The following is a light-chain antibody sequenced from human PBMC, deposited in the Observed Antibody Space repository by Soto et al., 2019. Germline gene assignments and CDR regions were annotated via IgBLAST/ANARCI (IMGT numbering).Light chain of an antibody. CDR3: SSYTSSSTWV. CDR2: DVS. V-gene: IGLV2-14*01. J-gene: IGLJ7*01. CDR1: SSDVGGYNY. Sequence: QAVVTQPASVSGSPGQSITISCTGTSSDVGGYNYVSWYQQHPGQAPKLMIYDVSNGPSGVSNCFSGSKSGNTASLTISGLQADDGADYYCSSYTSSSTWVFGGGTQLAFL.